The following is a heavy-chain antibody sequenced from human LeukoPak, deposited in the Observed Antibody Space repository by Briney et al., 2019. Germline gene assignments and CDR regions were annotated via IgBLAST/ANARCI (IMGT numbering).Heavy chain of an antibody. V-gene: IGHV4-28*01. D-gene: IGHD3-22*01. CDR3: ARTYYYDSSGYYFPGAFDI. CDR2: IYYSGST. J-gene: IGHJ3*02. Sequence: PSDTLSLTCAACGYSISSSNCWGWIRQPPGQELEWIGYIYYSGSTYYNPSLKRRVTMSVDTSKNQFSLKLSSVTAVDTAVYYCARTYYYDSSGYYFPGAFDIWGQGTMVTASS. CDR1: GYSISSSNC.